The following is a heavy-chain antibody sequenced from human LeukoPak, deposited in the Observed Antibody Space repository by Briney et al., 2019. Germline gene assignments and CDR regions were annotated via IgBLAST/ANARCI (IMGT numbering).Heavy chain of an antibody. CDR2: IKEDGTQK. V-gene: IGHV3-7*01. J-gene: IGHJ4*02. Sequence: KAGGSLRLSCAASGFTFNKSWMSWVRQAPGKGPEWLANIKEDGTQKYYVDSVRGRFTISRDNAENSLYLQMNSLRDEDTAVYDCVKTGERDYWGRGTLVTVSS. CDR1: GFTFNKSW. CDR3: VKTGERDY. D-gene: IGHD7-27*01.